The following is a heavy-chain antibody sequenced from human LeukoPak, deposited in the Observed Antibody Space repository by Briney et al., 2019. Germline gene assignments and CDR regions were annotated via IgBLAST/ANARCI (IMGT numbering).Heavy chain of an antibody. Sequence: GGSLRLSCAASGFTFSSYWMSWVRQAPGKGLEWVANIKQDGSEKYYVDSVKGRFTISRDNAKNSLYLQMNSLRAEDTAVYYCARGKYYDFWSGYYRDTENYYMDVWGKGTTVTVSS. J-gene: IGHJ6*03. D-gene: IGHD3-3*01. V-gene: IGHV3-7*01. CDR1: GFTFSSYW. CDR2: IKQDGSEK. CDR3: ARGKYYDFWSGYYRDTENYYMDV.